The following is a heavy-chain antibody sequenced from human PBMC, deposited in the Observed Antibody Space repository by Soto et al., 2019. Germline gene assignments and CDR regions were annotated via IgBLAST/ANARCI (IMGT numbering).Heavy chain of an antibody. CDR1: GGSFSGYY. CDR2: INHSGST. J-gene: IGHJ6*02. CDR3: ARRKARIQLWLRYDGMDV. V-gene: IGHV4-34*01. Sequence: SEPLSLTCAVYGGSFSGYYWSWIRQPPGKGLEWIGEINHSGSTNYNPSLKSRVTISVDTSKNQFSLKLSSVTAADTAVYYCARRKARIQLWLRYDGMDVWGQVETVT. D-gene: IGHD5-18*01.